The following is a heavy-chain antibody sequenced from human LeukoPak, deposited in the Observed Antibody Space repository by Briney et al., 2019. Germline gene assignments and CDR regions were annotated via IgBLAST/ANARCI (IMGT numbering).Heavy chain of an antibody. Sequence: SETLSLTCTVSGGSISSCYWSWIRQPPGKGLEWIGYIYYSGSTNYNPSLKSRVTISVDTSKNQFSLKLSSVTAADTAVYYCARDVGIDYYYGSGSYYPVGFDPWGQGTLVTVSS. CDR3: ARDVGIDYYYGSGSYYPVGFDP. V-gene: IGHV4-59*01. J-gene: IGHJ5*02. CDR1: GGSISSCY. CDR2: IYYSGST. D-gene: IGHD3-10*01.